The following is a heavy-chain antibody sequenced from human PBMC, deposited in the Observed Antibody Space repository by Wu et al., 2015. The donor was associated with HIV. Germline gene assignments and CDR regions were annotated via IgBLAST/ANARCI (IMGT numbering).Heavy chain of an antibody. CDR3: ARDVPCSSTSCPYPVYYYYYMDV. CDR1: GYTFTSYG. V-gene: IGHV1-18*01. CDR2: ISAYNGNT. D-gene: IGHD2-2*01. J-gene: IGHJ6*03. Sequence: SCKASGYTFTSYGISWVRQAPGQGLEWMGWISAYNGNTNYAQKLQGRVTMTTDTSTSTAYMELRSLRSDDTAVYYCARDVPCSSTSCPYPVYYYYYMDVWGKGTTVTVSS.